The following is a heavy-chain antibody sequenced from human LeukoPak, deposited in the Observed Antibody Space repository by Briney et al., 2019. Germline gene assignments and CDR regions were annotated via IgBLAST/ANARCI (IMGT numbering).Heavy chain of an antibody. D-gene: IGHD5-12*01. J-gene: IGHJ4*02. Sequence: GSLRLSCAASGFTFSSYNMNWVRQPPGKGLEWIGSIYYSGSTYYNPSLKSRVTISVDTSKNQFSLKLSSVTAADTAVYYCARHASGYYFDYWGQGTLVTVSS. V-gene: IGHV4-39*01. CDR1: GFTFSSYN. CDR2: IYYSGST. CDR3: ARHASGYYFDY.